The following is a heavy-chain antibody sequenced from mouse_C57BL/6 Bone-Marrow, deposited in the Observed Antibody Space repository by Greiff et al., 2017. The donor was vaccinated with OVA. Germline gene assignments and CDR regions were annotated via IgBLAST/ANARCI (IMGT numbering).Heavy chain of an antibody. CDR1: GYTFTDYY. Sequence: QVQLQQSGAELVRPGASVKLSCKASGYTFTDYYINWVKQRPGQGLEWIARIYPGSGNTYYNEKFKGKATLTADKSSSTAYMQLSSLTYEDSAVYYCARGDSNYAGYFDVWGTGTTVTVSS. V-gene: IGHV1-76*01. CDR2: IYPGSGNT. J-gene: IGHJ1*03. CDR3: ARGDSNYAGYFDV. D-gene: IGHD2-5*01.